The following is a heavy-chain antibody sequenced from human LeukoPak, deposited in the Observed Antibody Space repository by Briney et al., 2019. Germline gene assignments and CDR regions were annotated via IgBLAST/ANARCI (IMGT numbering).Heavy chain of an antibody. Sequence: GESLKISCKGSGSSFTSYWIGWVRPMTGKGLEWMGIIYPGDSDTRYSPSFQGQVTISADKSISTAYLQWSSLKASDTAMYYCARRSEDSSNAFDIWGQGTMVTVSS. D-gene: IGHD3-22*01. V-gene: IGHV5-51*01. J-gene: IGHJ3*02. CDR1: GSSFTSYW. CDR2: IYPGDSDT. CDR3: ARRSEDSSNAFDI.